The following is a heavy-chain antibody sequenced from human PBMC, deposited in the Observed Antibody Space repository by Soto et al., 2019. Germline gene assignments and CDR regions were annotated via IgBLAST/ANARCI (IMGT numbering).Heavy chain of an antibody. D-gene: IGHD1-26*01. J-gene: IGHJ4*02. Sequence: GGSLRLSCAASGFTFSSYGMHWVRQAPGKGLEWVAVISYDGSNKYYADSVKGRFTISRDNSKNTLYLQMNSLRAEDTAVYYCVSELIVGASDYWGQGTLVTVSS. CDR1: GFTFSSYG. CDR3: VSELIVGASDY. V-gene: IGHV3-30*03. CDR2: ISYDGSNK.